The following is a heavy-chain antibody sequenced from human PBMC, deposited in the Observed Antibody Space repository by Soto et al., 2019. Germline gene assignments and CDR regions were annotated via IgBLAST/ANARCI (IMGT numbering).Heavy chain of an antibody. Sequence: GGSLRLSCAVSGFICSSYDMSWFRQAPGKGLEWVSTILVGGSTHYEDSVKGRFTISRDTSKNTVYLQMNSLTAGDTAFYYCAKATATSGGAFEIYGQGTMVTV. CDR3: AKATATSGGAFEI. V-gene: IGHV3-23*01. CDR2: ILVGGST. J-gene: IGHJ3*02. D-gene: IGHD1-1*01. CDR1: GFICSSYD.